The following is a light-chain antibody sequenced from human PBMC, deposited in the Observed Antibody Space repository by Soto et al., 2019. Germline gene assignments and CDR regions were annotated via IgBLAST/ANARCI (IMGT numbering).Light chain of an antibody. CDR1: SSDIGGYNY. CDR3: SSYTSSSTLV. J-gene: IGLJ3*02. Sequence: SALTQPASVSGSPGQSITISCTGTSSDIGGYNYVSWYQQHPGKAPKLMIYEVTNRPSGVSSRFSGSKSGNTASLTISALQAEDEADYYCSSYTSSSTLVFGGETQLTVL. V-gene: IGLV2-14*01. CDR2: EVT.